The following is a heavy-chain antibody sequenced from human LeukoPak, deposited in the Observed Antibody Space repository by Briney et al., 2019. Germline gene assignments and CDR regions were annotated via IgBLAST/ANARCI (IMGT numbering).Heavy chain of an antibody. CDR1: ALTFSSYA. CDR3: ARQQLGRRTGVATPEDH. Sequence: GGSLRLSCAASALTFSSYAMNWVRQAPGKGLEWVSSISPSGDYIYYADSVKGRFTISRDNAKNSLYLQMNSLRAEDTAVYFCARQQLGRRTGVATPEDHWGQGTLVTVSS. V-gene: IGHV3-21*01. J-gene: IGHJ4*02. D-gene: IGHD5-12*01. CDR2: ISPSGDYI.